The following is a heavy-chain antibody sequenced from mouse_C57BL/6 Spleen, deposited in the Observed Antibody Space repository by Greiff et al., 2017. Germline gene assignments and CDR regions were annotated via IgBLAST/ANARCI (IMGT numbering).Heavy chain of an antibody. V-gene: IGHV2-5*01. CDR2: IWRGGST. J-gene: IGHJ4*01. CDR1: GFSLTSYG. CDR3: AKSDCCAIDY. Sequence: QVHVKQSGPGLVQPSPSLSITCTVSGFSLTSYGVHWVRQSPGKGLEWLGVIWRGGSTDYNAAYMSRLGITKDNSTSQVVFKMNSLQADDAARSYFAKSDCCAIDYWGQGTSVTVSS.